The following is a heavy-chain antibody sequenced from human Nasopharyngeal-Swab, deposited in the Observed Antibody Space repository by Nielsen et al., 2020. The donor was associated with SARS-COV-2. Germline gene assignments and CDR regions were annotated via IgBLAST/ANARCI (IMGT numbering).Heavy chain of an antibody. Sequence: SVKVSCKASGGTFSSYAISWVRQDPGQGIEWMGGIIPIFGTANYAQKFQGRVTITADESTSTAYMELSSLRSEDTAVYYCAIKGTSGGYYYYYMDVWGKGTTVTVSS. CDR2: IIPIFGTA. J-gene: IGHJ6*03. CDR3: AIKGTSGGYYYYYMDV. CDR1: GGTFSSYA. D-gene: IGHD1-1*01. V-gene: IGHV1-69*13.